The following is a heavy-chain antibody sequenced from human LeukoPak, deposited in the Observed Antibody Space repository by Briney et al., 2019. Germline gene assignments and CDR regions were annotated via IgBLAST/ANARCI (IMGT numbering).Heavy chain of an antibody. CDR1: GFAFSLYG. V-gene: IGHV3-30*18. J-gene: IGHJ4*02. D-gene: IGHD3-10*01. CDR3: AKDGLAYGYYFDY. CDR2: IANDAKTT. Sequence: GGSLRLSCAASGFAFSLYGMHWVRQAPGKGLEWVAVIANDAKTTYYADSVKGRFTISRDNAKNSLYLQMNSLRAEDTALYYCAKDGLAYGYYFDYWGQGTLVTVSS.